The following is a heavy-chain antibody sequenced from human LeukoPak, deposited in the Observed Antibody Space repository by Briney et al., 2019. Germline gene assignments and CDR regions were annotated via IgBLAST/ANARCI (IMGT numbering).Heavy chain of an antibody. J-gene: IGHJ5*02. V-gene: IGHV1-8*03. CDR2: MNPNSGNT. Sequence: ASVKVSCKASGYTFTSYDINWVRQATGQGLEWMGWMNPNSGNTGYAQKFQGRVTITRNTSISTAYMELSSLRSEDTAVYYCARERGIAAAGTWFDPWGQGTLVTVSS. D-gene: IGHD6-13*01. CDR1: GYTFTSYD. CDR3: ARERGIAAAGTWFDP.